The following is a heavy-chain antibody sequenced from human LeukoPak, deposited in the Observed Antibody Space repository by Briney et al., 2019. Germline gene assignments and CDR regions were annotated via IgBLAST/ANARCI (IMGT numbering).Heavy chain of an antibody. D-gene: IGHD3-22*01. Sequence: GGSLRLSCVASGFTFSSHWVARLRQAPGKGPEWVANIKQDGSQIYYVDSVKGRFTISRDNAKNSLYLQMNSLRAEDTAVYYCARNLDFDSSGYPFDYWGQGTLVTVSS. V-gene: IGHV3-7*02. J-gene: IGHJ4*02. CDR3: ARNLDFDSSGYPFDY. CDR1: GFTFSSHW. CDR2: IKQDGSQI.